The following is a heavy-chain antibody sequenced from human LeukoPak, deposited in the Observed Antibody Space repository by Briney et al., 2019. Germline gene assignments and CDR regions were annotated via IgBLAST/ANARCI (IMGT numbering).Heavy chain of an antibody. CDR2: ISGSGGST. CDR1: GFTFSCYA. J-gene: IGHJ5*02. Sequence: GGALRLSCAASGFTFSCYAMSWVRQAPGKGLEWVSAISGSGGSTYYADSVKGRFTISRDNSKNTLYLQMNSLRAEDTAVYYCAKESIAVACRNWFDPWGQGTLVTVSS. CDR3: AKESIAVACRNWFDP. V-gene: IGHV3-23*01. D-gene: IGHD6-19*01.